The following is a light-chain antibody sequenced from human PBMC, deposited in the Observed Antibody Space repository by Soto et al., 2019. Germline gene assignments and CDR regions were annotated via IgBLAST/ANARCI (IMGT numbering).Light chain of an antibody. Sequence: QSALTQPPSASGSPGQSVTISCTGTSSDVGGYKYVSWYQQHPGKAPKLMIFEVNKRPSGVPDRFSGSKSGHTASLTVSGLQAEDEADYYCSSYAGINNLGVFGPGTKLTVL. CDR3: SSYAGINNLGV. V-gene: IGLV2-8*01. CDR1: SSDVGGYKY. J-gene: IGLJ1*01. CDR2: EVN.